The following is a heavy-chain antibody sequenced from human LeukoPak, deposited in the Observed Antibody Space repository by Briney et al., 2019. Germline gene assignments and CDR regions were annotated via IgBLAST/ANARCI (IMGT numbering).Heavy chain of an antibody. CDR1: GGSITTYY. V-gene: IGHV4-59*08. CDR2: ITYSGST. Sequence: PSETLSLTCTVSGGSITTYYWSWLRQPPGKGLEWIGYITYSGSTNYNPSLKSRVTISVDTSKNQFSLKLSSVTAADTAVYYCARQGGGYAHWFDPWGQGTLVTVSS. D-gene: IGHD3-22*01. J-gene: IGHJ5*02. CDR3: ARQGGGYAHWFDP.